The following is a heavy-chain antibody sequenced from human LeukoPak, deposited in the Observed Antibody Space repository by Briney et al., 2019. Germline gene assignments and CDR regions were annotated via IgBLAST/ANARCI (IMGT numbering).Heavy chain of an antibody. CDR1: GGTFSSYA. CDR3: AREPPQSSSGWYNWFDP. CDR2: IIPIFGTA. V-gene: IGHV1-69*05. J-gene: IGHJ5*02. D-gene: IGHD6-19*01. Sequence: SVKVSCKASGGTFSSYAISWVRQAPGQGLEWMGGIIPIFGTANYAQKFQGRVTITTDESTSTAYMELSSLRSEDTAVYYCAREPPQSSSGWYNWFDPWGQGTLVTVPS.